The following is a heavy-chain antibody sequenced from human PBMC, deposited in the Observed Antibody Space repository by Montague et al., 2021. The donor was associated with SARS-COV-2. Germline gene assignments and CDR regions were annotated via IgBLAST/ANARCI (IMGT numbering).Heavy chain of an antibody. CDR2: INHSGST. CDR3: AGGELELHIRDYYYYGMDV. Sequence: SETLSLTCAVYGGSFSGYYWSWIRQPPGKGLEWIGEINHSGSTKYNPSLKSRVTISVDTSKNQFSLKLSSVTAADTAVCYCAGGELELHIRDYYYYGMDVWGQGTTVTVSS. D-gene: IGHD1-7*01. V-gene: IGHV4-34*01. J-gene: IGHJ6*02. CDR1: GGSFSGYY.